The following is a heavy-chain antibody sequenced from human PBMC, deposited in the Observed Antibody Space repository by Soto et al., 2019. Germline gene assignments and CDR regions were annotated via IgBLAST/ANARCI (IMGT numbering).Heavy chain of an antibody. J-gene: IGHJ4*02. CDR3: AAAVGGERVDY. V-gene: IGHV1-58*01. Sequence: ASVKVSCKASGFTFTSSAVQWVRQAREQRLEWIGWIVVGSGNTNYAQKFQERVTITRDMSTSTAYMELSSLRSEDTAVYYCAAAVGGERVDYWGQGTLVTVSS. CDR2: IVVGSGNT. D-gene: IGHD2-21*01. CDR1: GFTFTSSA.